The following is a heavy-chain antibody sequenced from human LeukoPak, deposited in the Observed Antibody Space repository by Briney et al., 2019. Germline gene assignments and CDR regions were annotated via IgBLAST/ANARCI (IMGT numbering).Heavy chain of an antibody. CDR1: GASISSSAYY. D-gene: IGHD4-17*01. V-gene: IGHV4-39*07. J-gene: IGHJ4*02. CDR3: ARVGGTVTTWSFDY. Sequence: SETLSLTCIISGASISSSAYYWGWIRQPPGKGLEWIGTIYYSGSTYYNPSLESRVTISVDTSKNQFSLKLSSVTAADTAVYYCARVGGTVTTWSFDYWGQGTLVTVSS. CDR2: IYYSGST.